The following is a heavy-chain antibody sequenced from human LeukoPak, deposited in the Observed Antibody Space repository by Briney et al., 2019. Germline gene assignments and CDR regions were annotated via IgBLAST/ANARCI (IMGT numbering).Heavy chain of an antibody. J-gene: IGHJ4*02. CDR1: GYTFTSYG. V-gene: IGHV1-18*01. CDR3: ASMGSGWGVPIN. CDR2: ISAYNGNT. D-gene: IGHD6-19*01. Sequence: ASVKVSCKASGYTFTSYGISWVRQAPGQGLEWMGWISAYNGNTNYAQKLQGRVTMTTDTSTSTAYMELRSLRSDDTAAYYCASMGSGWGVPINWGQGTLVTVSS.